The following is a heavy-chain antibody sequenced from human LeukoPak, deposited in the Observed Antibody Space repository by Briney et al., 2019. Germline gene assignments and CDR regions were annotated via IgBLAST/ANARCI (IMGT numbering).Heavy chain of an antibody. Sequence: TGGSLRLSCAASGFTLSGYWMSWVRQAPGKGLEWVANINRDGSEKYYVDSVKGRFTISRDNAKNSLYLQMNSLRAEDTSVYYCARVSVGGTNWFDPWGQGTLVTVSS. V-gene: IGHV3-7*02. J-gene: IGHJ5*02. CDR3: ARVSVGGTNWFDP. CDR2: INRDGSEK. CDR1: GFTLSGYW. D-gene: IGHD1-26*01.